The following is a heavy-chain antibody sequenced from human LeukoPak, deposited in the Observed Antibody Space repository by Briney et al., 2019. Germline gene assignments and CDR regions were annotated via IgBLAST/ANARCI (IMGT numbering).Heavy chain of an antibody. CDR2: TSSSGSTV. Sequence: GGSLTLSCAASGFTFSSYEMNWVRQAPGKGLEWVSYTSSSGSTVYYADSVKGRFTISRDNAKNSLYLQMNSLRAEDTAVYYCAREQNTYNWNRFDHWGQGTLVTVSS. J-gene: IGHJ4*02. V-gene: IGHV3-48*03. CDR1: GFTFSSYE. CDR3: AREQNTYNWNRFDH. D-gene: IGHD1-20*01.